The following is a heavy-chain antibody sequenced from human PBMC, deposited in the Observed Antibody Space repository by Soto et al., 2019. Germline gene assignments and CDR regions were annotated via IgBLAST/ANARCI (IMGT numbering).Heavy chain of an antibody. Sequence: SVKVSCKASGGTFSSYAISWVRQAPGQGLEWMGGIIPIFGTANYAQKFQGRVTITADESTSTAHMELSSLRSEDTAVYYCATIYGSGSYYFDYWGQGXLVTVYS. V-gene: IGHV1-69*13. CDR3: ATIYGSGSYYFDY. J-gene: IGHJ4*02. CDR1: GGTFSSYA. D-gene: IGHD3-10*01. CDR2: IIPIFGTA.